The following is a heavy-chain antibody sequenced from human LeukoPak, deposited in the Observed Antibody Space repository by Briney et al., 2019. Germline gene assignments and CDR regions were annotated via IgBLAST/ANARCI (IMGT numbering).Heavy chain of an antibody. CDR2: FDPEDGET. CDR3: ATGYDYGDYGDY. Sequence: ASVKVSCTVSGYTLTELSMHWVRQAPGKGLEWMGGFDPEDGETIYAQKFQGRVTMTEDTSTDTAYMELSSLRSEDTAVYYCATGYDYGDYGDYWGQGTLVTVSS. V-gene: IGHV1-24*01. CDR1: GYTLTELS. D-gene: IGHD4-17*01. J-gene: IGHJ4*02.